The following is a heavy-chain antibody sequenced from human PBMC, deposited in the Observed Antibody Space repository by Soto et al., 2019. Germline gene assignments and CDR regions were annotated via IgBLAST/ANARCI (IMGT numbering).Heavy chain of an antibody. CDR3: ARDYGHCDYVDY. J-gene: IGHJ4*02. Sequence: EVQLVESGGGLVKPGGSLRLSCAASGFTFSSYSVDWVRQTPGKGLEWVSSISSSGSFIYYADSVKGRFTISRDNAKNSLYLQMNSLRVEDTAVYYCARDYGHCDYVDYWGQGTLVTVSS. V-gene: IGHV3-21*01. CDR2: ISSSGSFI. CDR1: GFTFSSYS. D-gene: IGHD3-16*01.